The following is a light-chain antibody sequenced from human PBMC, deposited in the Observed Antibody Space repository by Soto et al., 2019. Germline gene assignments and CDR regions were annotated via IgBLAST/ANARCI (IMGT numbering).Light chain of an antibody. V-gene: IGKV1-39*01. J-gene: IGKJ5*01. CDR1: QSISTY. CDR2: GAS. CDR3: QQSFGVPVT. Sequence: IQMTQSPPSLSASVEDRVTITCRASQSISTYLNWYQQKPGKAPKLLIFGASTLQSGVPSRFSGSGSGTDFYFTITSLQPEDFATYYCQQSFGVPVTFGQGTRLEIK.